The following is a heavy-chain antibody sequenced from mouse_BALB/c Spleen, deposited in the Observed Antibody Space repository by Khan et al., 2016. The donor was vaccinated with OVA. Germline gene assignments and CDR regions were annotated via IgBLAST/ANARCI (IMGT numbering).Heavy chain of an antibody. V-gene: IGHV1-9*01. CDR1: GYTFSSYW. J-gene: IGHJ3*01. CDR2: ILPGSDST. D-gene: IGHD2-2*01. Sequence: QVQLKQSGAELMKPGASVKISCKATGYTFSSYWIEWIKQRPGHGLEWIGEILPGSDSTNYNEKFKGKATFTADTSSNTVYMQLSSLTSEDSAVYYCARMGDYGYDAWFAYWGQGTLVTVSA. CDR3: ARMGDYGYDAWFAY.